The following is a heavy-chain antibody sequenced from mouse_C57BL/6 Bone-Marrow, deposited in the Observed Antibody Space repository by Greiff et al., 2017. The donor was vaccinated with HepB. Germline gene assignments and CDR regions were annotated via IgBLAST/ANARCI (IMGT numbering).Heavy chain of an antibody. Sequence: ESGAELARPGASVKLSCKASGYTFTSYGISWVKQRTGQGLEWIGEIYPRSGNTYYNEKFKGKATLTADKSSSTAYMELRSLTSEDSAVYFCARKGYDDAMDYWGQGTSVTVSS. D-gene: IGHD2-2*01. CDR1: GYTFTSYG. J-gene: IGHJ4*01. CDR2: IYPRSGNT. V-gene: IGHV1-81*01. CDR3: ARKGYDDAMDY.